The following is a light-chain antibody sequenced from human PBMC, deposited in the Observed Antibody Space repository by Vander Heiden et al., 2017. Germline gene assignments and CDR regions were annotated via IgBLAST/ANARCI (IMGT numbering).Light chain of an antibody. CDR2: RAS. V-gene: IGKV1-5*03. CDR1: QSISSW. Sequence: DIQMTQSPSTLSASVGDRVTITCRASQSISSWLAWYQQKPGKAPKLLIYRASGLESGVPSRFSGSGSETEFTLTISSLQPDDFATYYCQQYTSYPWTFGQGTKVEIK. J-gene: IGKJ1*01. CDR3: QQYTSYPWT.